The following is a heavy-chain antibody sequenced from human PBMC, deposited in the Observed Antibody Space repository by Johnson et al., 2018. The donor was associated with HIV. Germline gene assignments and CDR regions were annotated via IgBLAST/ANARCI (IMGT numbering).Heavy chain of an antibody. CDR1: RFTFSSYW. CDR2: INSDGSST. V-gene: IGHV3-74*02. CDR3: ARAVYSSSSSCAFDI. Sequence: VQLMESGGGLVQPGGSLRLSCAASRFTFSSYWMHWVRQAPGKGLVWVSRINSDGSSTSYADSVQGRFTISRDNAKNTLYLQMNSLRAEDTAVYYCARAVYSSSSSCAFDIWGQGTMVTVSS. J-gene: IGHJ3*02. D-gene: IGHD6-6*01.